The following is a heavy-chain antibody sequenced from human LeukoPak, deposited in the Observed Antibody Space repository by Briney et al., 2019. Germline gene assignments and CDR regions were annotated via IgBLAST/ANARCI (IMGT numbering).Heavy chain of an antibody. D-gene: IGHD3-22*01. CDR2: IRSKANSYAT. J-gene: IGHJ4*02. CDR1: GFTFSGSA. V-gene: IGHV3-73*01. Sequence: GGSLRLSCAASGFTFSGSAMHWVRQASGKGLEWLGRIRSKANSYATVYAASVKGRFTISRDDSKNTAYLQMNSLKTEDTAVYYCTRLGYNYDSSDNYWGQGTLVTVSS. CDR3: TRLGYNYDSSDNY.